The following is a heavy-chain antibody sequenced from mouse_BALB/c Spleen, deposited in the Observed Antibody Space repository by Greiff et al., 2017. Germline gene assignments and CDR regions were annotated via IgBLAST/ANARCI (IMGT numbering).Heavy chain of an antibody. J-gene: IGHJ3*01. CDR3: ARGYDYEEFPFAY. Sequence: QVQLQQSGAELARPGASVKMSCKASGYTFTSYTMHWVQQRPGQGLEWIGYINPSSGYTNYNQKFKDKATLTADKSSSTAYMQLSSLTSEDSSVYYCARGYDYEEFPFAYWGQGTLVTVSA. CDR1: GYTFTSYT. V-gene: IGHV1-4*01. CDR2: INPSSGYT. D-gene: IGHD2-4*01.